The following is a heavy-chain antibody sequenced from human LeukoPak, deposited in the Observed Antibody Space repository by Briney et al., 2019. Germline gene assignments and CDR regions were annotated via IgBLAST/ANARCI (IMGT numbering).Heavy chain of an antibody. V-gene: IGHV4-4*07. D-gene: IGHD4-17*01. CDR3: ARRPGGDYFFDY. J-gene: IGHJ4*02. CDR1: GGSVSSYF. Sequence: SETLSLTCTVSGGSVSSYFWSWIRQPAGKGLEWIGRVHASGGINYNPSLRSRVTMSIDTSKNEFSLQLSSVTAADTAVYYCARRPGGDYFFDYWGQGTLVTVSS. CDR2: VHASGGI.